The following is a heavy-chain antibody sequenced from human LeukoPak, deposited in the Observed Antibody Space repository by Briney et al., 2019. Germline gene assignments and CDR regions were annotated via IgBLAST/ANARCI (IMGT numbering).Heavy chain of an antibody. V-gene: IGHV1-18*01. J-gene: IGHJ5*02. Sequence: EASVKVSCKASGYTFTSYDISWVRQAPGQGLEWMGWISAYNGNTNYAQKLQGRVTMTTDTSTSTAYMELRSLRSDDTAVYYCARVEWELTDDWFDPWGQGTLVTVSS. D-gene: IGHD1-26*01. CDR1: GYTFTSYD. CDR3: ARVEWELTDDWFDP. CDR2: ISAYNGNT.